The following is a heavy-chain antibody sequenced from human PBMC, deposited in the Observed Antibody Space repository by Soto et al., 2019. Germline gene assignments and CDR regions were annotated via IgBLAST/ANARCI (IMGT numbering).Heavy chain of an antibody. CDR2: INHEGNVK. CDR1: GFTFSNYW. CDR3: ARGTVIAPGKDY. V-gene: IGHV3-7*01. J-gene: IGHJ4*02. Sequence: EVQLVESGGGLVQPGGSLSLSCEGSGFTFSNYWMSWVRQAPGTGLEWVANINHEGNVKYYMDSVKDRFTISRDNAQNSLYLQISSLRVDDTAVYFCARGTVIAPGKDYWGQGTLVTVSS. D-gene: IGHD6-13*01.